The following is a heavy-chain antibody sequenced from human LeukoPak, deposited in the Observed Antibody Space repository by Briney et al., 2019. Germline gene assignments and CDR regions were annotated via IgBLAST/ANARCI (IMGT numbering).Heavy chain of an antibody. D-gene: IGHD4-17*01. J-gene: IGHJ5*02. CDR2: IFYRGSI. CDR3: ARRTALSGDYDWFDP. Sequence: SETLSLTCTVSSGSISSSSYYWGWIRQPPGKGLEWIGSIFYRGSIFYNPSLQSRVTISVDTSKNQFSLKLSSVTAADTAVYYCARRTALSGDYDWFDPWGQGTLVTVSS. V-gene: IGHV4-39*07. CDR1: SGSISSSSYY.